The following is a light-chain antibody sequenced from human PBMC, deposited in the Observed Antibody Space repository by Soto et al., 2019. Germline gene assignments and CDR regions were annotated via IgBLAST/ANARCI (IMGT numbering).Light chain of an antibody. Sequence: EIVLTQSPGTLSLSPGERATLSCRASQSVSSSYLAWYQQKPGQAPRLLIYGASSRATGIPDRFSGSGSGTDFTLTISRLEPEDFAVYYCQQYCSSPKKFGQGTKVDIK. CDR1: QSVSSSY. CDR2: GAS. J-gene: IGKJ1*01. CDR3: QQYCSSPKK. V-gene: IGKV3-20*01.